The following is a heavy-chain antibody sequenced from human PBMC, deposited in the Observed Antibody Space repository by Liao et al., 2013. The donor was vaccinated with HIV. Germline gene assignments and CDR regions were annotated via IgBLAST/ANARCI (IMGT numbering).Heavy chain of an antibody. CDR1: GGSISSSSYY. J-gene: IGHJ4*02. D-gene: IGHD3-3*01. CDR3: ARGFWSGGYYFDY. Sequence: QLQLQESGPGLVKPSETLSLTCTVSGGSISSSSYYWGWIRQPPGKGLEWIGSIYYSGSTYYNPSLKSRLTISVDTSKNHFSLKLNSVTVADAAVYYCARGFWSGGYYFDYWGQGTLVTVSS. V-gene: IGHV4-39*07. CDR2: IYYSGST.